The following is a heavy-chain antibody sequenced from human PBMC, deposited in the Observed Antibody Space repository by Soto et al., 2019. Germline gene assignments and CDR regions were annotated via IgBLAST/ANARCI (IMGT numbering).Heavy chain of an antibody. CDR3: ARDERATCSSDSCYYFDY. Sequence: GSVKVSCKASGYPFTRYGISWVRQAPGQGLEWMAWTSANNDDTNYAQRLQGRVTLTTDTSTGTAYMELRSLRSDDTAVYYCARDERATCSSDSCYYFDYWGQGTMVTVSS. J-gene: IGHJ4*02. D-gene: IGHD2-2*01. V-gene: IGHV1-18*04. CDR1: GYPFTRYG. CDR2: TSANNDDT.